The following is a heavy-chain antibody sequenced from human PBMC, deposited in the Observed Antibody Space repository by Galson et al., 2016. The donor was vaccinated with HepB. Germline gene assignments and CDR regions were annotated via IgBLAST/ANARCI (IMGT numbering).Heavy chain of an antibody. J-gene: IGHJ4*02. Sequence: TLSLPCTVSGGSISSGGYYWSWIRQHPGKGLEWIGYIYHSGSTYYNPSLKSRVTISVDTSKNQFSLKLSSVTAADTAVYFCARDRSSGSGSFGYWGQGTLVTVFS. CDR1: GGSISSGGYY. CDR2: IYHSGST. D-gene: IGHD3-10*01. CDR3: ARDRSSGSGSFGY. V-gene: IGHV4-31*03.